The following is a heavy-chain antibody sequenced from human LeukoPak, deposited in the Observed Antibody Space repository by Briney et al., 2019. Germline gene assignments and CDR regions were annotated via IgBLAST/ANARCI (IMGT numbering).Heavy chain of an antibody. CDR3: ARGRYGSGSSDFDY. J-gene: IGHJ4*02. CDR2: INHSGST. V-gene: IGHV4-34*01. CDR1: GGSFSGYY. Sequence: SETLSLTCAVYGGSFSGYYWSWIRQPPGKGLEWIGEINHSGSTNYNPSLKSRVTISVDTSKNQFSLKLSSVTAADTAVYYCARGRYGSGSSDFDYWGQGTLVTVSS. D-gene: IGHD3-10*01.